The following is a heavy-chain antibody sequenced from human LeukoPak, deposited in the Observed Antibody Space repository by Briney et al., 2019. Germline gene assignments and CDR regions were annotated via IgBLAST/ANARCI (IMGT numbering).Heavy chain of an antibody. V-gene: IGHV4-31*03. CDR3: AREGGAYSSSYYLDY. CDR1: GGSINSADYY. J-gene: IGHJ4*02. D-gene: IGHD6-13*01. Sequence: SETLSLTCTVPGGSINSADYYWTWIRQHPGKGLEWIGYINYSGTTYYNPSLKSRITVSVDTSKNQFSLKLSSVTAADTAVYYCAREGGAYSSSYYLDYLGQGTLVTVSS. CDR2: INYSGTT.